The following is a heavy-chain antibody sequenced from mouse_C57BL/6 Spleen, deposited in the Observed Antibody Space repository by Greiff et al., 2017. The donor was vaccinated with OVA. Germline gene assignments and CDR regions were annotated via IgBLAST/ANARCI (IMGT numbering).Heavy chain of an antibody. J-gene: IGHJ2*01. CDR1: GYTFTSYW. Sequence: QVQLQQSGAELVKPGASVKMSCKASGYTFTSYWITWVKQRPGQGLEWIGDIYPGSGSTNYNEKFKSKATLTVDTSSSTAYMQLSSLTSEDSAVYYCATTNWEGSYFDYWGQGTTLTVSS. V-gene: IGHV1-55*01. D-gene: IGHD4-1*01. CDR3: ATTNWEGSYFDY. CDR2: IYPGSGST.